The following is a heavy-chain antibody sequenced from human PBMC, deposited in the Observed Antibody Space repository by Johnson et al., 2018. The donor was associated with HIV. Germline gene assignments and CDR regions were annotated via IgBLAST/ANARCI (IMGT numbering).Heavy chain of an antibody. V-gene: IGHV3-7*01. D-gene: IGHD3-22*01. CDR2: IKQDGSEK. Sequence: EVQLVESGGGLVQPGGSLRLSCAASGFTFSSYWMSWVRQAPGKGLEWVANIKQDGSEKYYVDSVKGRFTISRDNAKNSLYLQMNSLRAEDTAVYYCAREYYDSSGYYYGGVSAFDIWGQGTMVTVSS. CDR1: GFTFSSYW. CDR3: AREYYDSSGYYYGGVSAFDI. J-gene: IGHJ3*02.